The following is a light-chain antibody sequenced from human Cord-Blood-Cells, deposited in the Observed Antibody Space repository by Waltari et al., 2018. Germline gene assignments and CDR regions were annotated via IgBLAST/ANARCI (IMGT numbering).Light chain of an antibody. CDR3: CSYAGSSTLV. CDR2: EGS. V-gene: IGLV2-23*01. J-gene: IGLJ2*01. Sequence: QSALPQPASVSGSPQQSITISCSATSSDVGSYNRVPWYQQHPGKAPKLMIYEGSKRPSGVSNRFSGSKSGNTASLTISGLQAEDEADYYCCSYAGSSTLVFGGGTKLTVL. CDR1: SSDVGSYNR.